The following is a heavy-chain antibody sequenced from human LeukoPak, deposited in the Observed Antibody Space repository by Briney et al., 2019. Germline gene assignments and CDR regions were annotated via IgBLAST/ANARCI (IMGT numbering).Heavy chain of an antibody. CDR1: GFTFSSYA. V-gene: IGHV3-23*01. Sequence: GGSLRLSCAASGFTFSSYAMSWVRQAPGKGLEWVSAISGSGGSTYYADSVKGRFTISRDNSKNTLYLQMNSLRAEDTAVYYYAKDNRANWNNNWFDPWGQGTLVTVSS. CDR3: AKDNRANWNNNWFDP. J-gene: IGHJ5*02. D-gene: IGHD1/OR15-1a*01. CDR2: ISGSGGST.